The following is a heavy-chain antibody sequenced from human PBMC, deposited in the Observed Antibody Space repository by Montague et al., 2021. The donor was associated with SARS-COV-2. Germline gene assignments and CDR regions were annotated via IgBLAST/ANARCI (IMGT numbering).Heavy chain of an antibody. CDR1: GGSISSHC. CDR2: IYYTGST. J-gene: IGHJ2*01. CDR3: ARLPPNGRWYLDL. Sequence: SETLSLTCTVSGGSISSHCWTWIRQPPEKGLEWIGYIYYTGSTNYNPSLKSRVAISVDTSKNQFSLSLRSVTAADTALYYCARLPPNGRWYLDLWGRGTLVTVSS. V-gene: IGHV4-59*11. D-gene: IGHD2-8*01.